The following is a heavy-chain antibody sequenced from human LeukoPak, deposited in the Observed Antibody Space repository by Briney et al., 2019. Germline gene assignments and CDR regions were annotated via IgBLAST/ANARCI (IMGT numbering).Heavy chain of an antibody. J-gene: IGHJ4*02. D-gene: IGHD3-9*01. CDR3: AKKREFGYFDWLLPYYFDY. V-gene: IGHV3-48*03. CDR2: ISSSGSTI. Sequence: PGGSLRLSCAASGFTFSSYEMNWVRQAPGKGLEWVSYISSSGSTIYYADSVKGRFTISRDNAKNSLYLQMNSLRAEDTAVYYCAKKREFGYFDWLLPYYFDYWGQGTLVTVSS. CDR1: GFTFSSYE.